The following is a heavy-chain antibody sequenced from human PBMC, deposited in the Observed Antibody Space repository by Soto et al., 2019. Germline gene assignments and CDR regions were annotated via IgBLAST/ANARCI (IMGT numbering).Heavy chain of an antibody. CDR1: GGSISSYY. Sequence: SETLSLTCTVSGGSISSYYWNWIRQPPGKGLEWLGYIYYSGSTNYNPSLKSRVTISVDTSKNLFSLRLSSVTAADTAVYYCGRSVVEYYDFWSGHPQDMAVWGKGTTVTVSS. V-gene: IGHV4-59*01. D-gene: IGHD3-3*01. CDR2: IYYSGST. CDR3: GRSVVEYYDFWSGHPQDMAV. J-gene: IGHJ6*03.